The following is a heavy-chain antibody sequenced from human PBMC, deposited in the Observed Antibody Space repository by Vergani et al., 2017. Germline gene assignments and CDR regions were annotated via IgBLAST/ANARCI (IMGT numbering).Heavy chain of an antibody. J-gene: IGHJ6*02. V-gene: IGHV4-30-4*08. CDR2: IYYSGST. Sequence: QVQLQESGPGLVKPSQTLSLTCTVSGGSISSGDYYLSWIRQPPGKGLEWIGYIYYSGSTYYNPSRKSRVTISVDTSKNQFSLKLSSVTAADTAVYYCARGGLTGDGPRYYYYGMDVWGQXP. CDR1: GGSISSGDYY. D-gene: IGHD7-27*01. CDR3: ARGGLTGDGPRYYYYGMDV.